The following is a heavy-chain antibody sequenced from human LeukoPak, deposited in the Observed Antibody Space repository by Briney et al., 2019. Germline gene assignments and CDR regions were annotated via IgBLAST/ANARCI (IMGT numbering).Heavy chain of an antibody. D-gene: IGHD3-9*01. CDR2: ISSNGGST. CDR1: GFTFSSYA. J-gene: IGHJ3*02. V-gene: IGHV3-64D*06. Sequence: GGSLRLSCPASGFTFSSYAMHWVRQAPGKGLEYVSAISSNGGSTYYADSVKGRFTISRDNSKNTLYLQMSSLRAEDTAVYYCVKDPRGTYYDILTGLGAFDIWGQGTMVTVSS. CDR3: VKDPRGTYYDILTGLGAFDI.